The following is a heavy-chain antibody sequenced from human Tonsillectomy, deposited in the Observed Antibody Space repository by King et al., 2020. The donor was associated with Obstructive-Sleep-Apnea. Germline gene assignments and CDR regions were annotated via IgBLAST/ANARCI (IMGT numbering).Heavy chain of an antibody. CDR1: GFTFSSYA. V-gene: IGHV3-30-3*01. Sequence: VQLVESGGGVVQPGRSLRLSCAASGFTFSSYAMHWVRQAPGKGLEWVAVISYDGSNKYYADSVKGRFTISRDNSKNKLYLQMNSLIAEDTAVYYCARDGAAAGHDAFDIWGQGTMVTVSS. CDR2: ISYDGSNK. D-gene: IGHD6-13*01. J-gene: IGHJ3*02. CDR3: ARDGAAAGHDAFDI.